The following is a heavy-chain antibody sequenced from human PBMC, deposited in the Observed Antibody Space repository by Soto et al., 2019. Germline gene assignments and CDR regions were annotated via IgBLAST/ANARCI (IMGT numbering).Heavy chain of an antibody. V-gene: IGHV3-23*01. CDR3: AKDGYRGSGRYYYYMDV. CDR1: GFTFSSYA. D-gene: IGHD3-10*01. J-gene: IGHJ6*03. CDR2: ISGSGGST. Sequence: GGSLRLSCAASGFTFSSYAMSWVRQAPGKGLEWVSAISGSGGSTYYADSVKGRFTISRDNSKNTLYLQMNSLRAEDTAVYYCAKDGYRGSGRYYYYMDVWGKGTTVTVSS.